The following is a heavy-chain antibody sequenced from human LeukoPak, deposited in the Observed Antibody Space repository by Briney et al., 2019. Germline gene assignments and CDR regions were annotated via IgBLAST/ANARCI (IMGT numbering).Heavy chain of an antibody. J-gene: IGHJ4*02. D-gene: IGHD6-19*01. CDR1: GYTFTGFTAYC. V-gene: IGHV1-2*02. CDR2: INPKSGGT. Sequence: ASVKVSCKASGYTFTGFTAYCIHWVRQAPGQGLEWMGWINPKSGGTNYAQRFQGRVTMTRDTSISTAYMELSGLNSDDTAVYSCARGGSGSGWLYYFDFWGQGTLVTVSS. CDR3: ARGGSGSGWLYYFDF.